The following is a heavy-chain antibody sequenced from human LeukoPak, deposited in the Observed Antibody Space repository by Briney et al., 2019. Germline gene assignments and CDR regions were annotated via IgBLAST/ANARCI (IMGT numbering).Heavy chain of an antibody. D-gene: IGHD1-26*01. V-gene: IGHV1-8*01. Sequence: ASVKVSCKASGYTVTSYDINWVRQATGQGLEWMGWLNPNSGNTGYAQKFQGRVTMTRNTSISTAYMELSSLRSEDTAVCYCARSQRAYSGSYPLCYWGEGTLVTVSS. CDR3: ARSQRAYSGSYPLCY. CDR2: LNPNSGNT. CDR1: GYTVTSYD. J-gene: IGHJ4*02.